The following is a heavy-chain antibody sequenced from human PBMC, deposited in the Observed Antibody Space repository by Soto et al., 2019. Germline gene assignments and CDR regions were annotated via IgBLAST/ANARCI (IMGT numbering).Heavy chain of an antibody. V-gene: IGHV1-69*13. CDR1: GGTFSSYA. CDR3: ARDGGSFGNWFDP. CDR2: IIPIFGTA. D-gene: IGHD3-16*01. Sequence: VKVSCKASGGTFSSYAISWVLQAPGQGLEWMGGIIPIFGTANYAQKFQGRVTITADESTSTAYMELSSLRSEDTAVYYCARDGGSFGNWFDPWGQGTLVTVSS. J-gene: IGHJ5*02.